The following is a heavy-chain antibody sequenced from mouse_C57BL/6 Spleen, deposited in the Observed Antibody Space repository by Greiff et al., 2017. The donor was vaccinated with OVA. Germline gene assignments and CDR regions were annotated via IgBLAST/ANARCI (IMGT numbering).Heavy chain of an antibody. J-gene: IGHJ2*01. Sequence: QVQLKESGAELVKPGASVKISCKASGYAFSSYWMNWVKQRPGKGLEWIGQIYPGDGDTNYNGKFKGKATLTADKSSSTAYMQLSSLTSEDSAVYFCAVTGGSSYLDYWGQGTTLTVSS. CDR3: AVTGGSSYLDY. D-gene: IGHD1-1*01. CDR1: GYAFSSYW. V-gene: IGHV1-80*01. CDR2: IYPGDGDT.